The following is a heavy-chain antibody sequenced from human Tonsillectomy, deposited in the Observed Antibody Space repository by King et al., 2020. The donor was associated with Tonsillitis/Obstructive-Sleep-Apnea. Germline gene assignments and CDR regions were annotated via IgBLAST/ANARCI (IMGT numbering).Heavy chain of an antibody. CDR3: ARGIAAAGKYYYYYYMDV. V-gene: IGHV1-3*01. CDR2: INAGNGNT. J-gene: IGHJ6*03. CDR1: GYTFTSYA. Sequence: QLVQSGAEVKKPGASVKVSCKASGYTFTSYAMHWVRQAPGQRLEWMGWINAGNGNTKYSQKFQGRVTITRDTSASTAYMELSSLRSEDTAVYYCARGIAAAGKYYYYYYMDVWGKGTTVTVSS. D-gene: IGHD6-13*01.